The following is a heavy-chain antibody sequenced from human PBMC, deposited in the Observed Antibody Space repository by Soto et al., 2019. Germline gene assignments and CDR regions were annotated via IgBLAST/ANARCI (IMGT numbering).Heavy chain of an antibody. V-gene: IGHV4-59*01. J-gene: IGHJ4*02. CDR1: GDSMSPFY. CDR2: IYHIGTT. Sequence: SETLSLTCTVSGDSMSPFYWSWIRQPPGRGLEWIGYIYHIGTTTYNPSLGSRVTISLDSSKNQFSLNLTSVTAADTAVYYCARFRRNYFVVWGRGTLVTVSS. CDR3: ARFRRNYFVV. D-gene: IGHD3-10*01.